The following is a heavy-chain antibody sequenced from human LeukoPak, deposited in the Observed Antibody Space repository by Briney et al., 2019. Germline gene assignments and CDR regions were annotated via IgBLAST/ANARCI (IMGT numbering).Heavy chain of an antibody. CDR3: AGASYYYVVDV. Sequence: SETLPLTCCVSGVFISRYYWTWIRQPPGKGLEWIGEIYYSGSTYYSPSLKSRVTISVDTSNNQFSRKLSSGTAAATAVYSCAGASYYYVVDVWGQGTTVTVSS. J-gene: IGHJ6*02. V-gene: IGHV4-59*01. CDR2: IYYSGST. CDR1: GVFISRYY.